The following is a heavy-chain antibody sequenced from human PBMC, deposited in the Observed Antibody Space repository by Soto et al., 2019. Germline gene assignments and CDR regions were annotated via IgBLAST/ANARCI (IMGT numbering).Heavy chain of an antibody. CDR1: GGTLRNYP. V-gene: IGHV1-69*02. CDR3: ARGPLVVLNYFES. J-gene: IGHJ4*02. Sequence: QVQLVQSGTEVKKPGSSVKVSCKASGGTLRNYPINWVRQAPGQGLEWMGSIFPLTDIPDYAQNFQARLTISADKSTSTGYMELSSLTSDDTAMYFCARGPLVVLNYFESWGQGALVTVSS. CDR2: IFPLTDIP.